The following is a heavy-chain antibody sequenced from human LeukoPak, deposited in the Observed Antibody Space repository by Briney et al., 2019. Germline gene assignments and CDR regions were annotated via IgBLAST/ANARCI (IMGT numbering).Heavy chain of an antibody. V-gene: IGHV1-2*02. CDR2: INPNSGGT. D-gene: IGHD1-26*01. J-gene: IGHJ5*02. CDR1: GYTFTGYY. CDR3: ARLSTPIVGEEVDWFDP. Sequence: ASVKVSCKASGYTFTGYYMHWVRQAPGQGLEWMGWINPNSGGTNYAQKFQGRVTMTRDTSISTAYMELSRLRSDDTAVYYCARLSTPIVGEEVDWFDPWGQGTLVTVSS.